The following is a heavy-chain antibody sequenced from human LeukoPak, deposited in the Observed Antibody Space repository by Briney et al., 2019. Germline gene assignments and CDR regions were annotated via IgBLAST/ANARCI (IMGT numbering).Heavy chain of an antibody. CDR2: ISSSSSYI. CDR1: GFTFSSYS. CDR3: ATNLPSIAAAGYDP. Sequence: GGSLRLSCAASGFTFSSYSMNWVRQAPGKGLEWVSSISSSSSYIYYADSVKGRFTISRDNAKNSLYLQMNSLRAEDTAVYYCATNLPSIAAAGYDPWGQGTLVTASS. V-gene: IGHV3-21*01. D-gene: IGHD6-13*01. J-gene: IGHJ5*02.